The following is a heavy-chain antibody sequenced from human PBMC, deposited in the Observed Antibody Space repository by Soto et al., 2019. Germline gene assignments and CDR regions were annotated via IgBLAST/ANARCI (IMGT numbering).Heavy chain of an antibody. V-gene: IGHV3-23*01. CDR3: AKSESRYCGSSTCYENNYCHNYRDV. J-gene: IGHJ6*03. CDR2: VSGSGGTT. Sequence: EVQLLESGGGLVQPGGSLKLSCAASGFTFSTYVMTWVRQAPGKGLERVSAVSGSGGTTDYADSVKGRFTISRDNSKNTLYLRMNTLRAGDTAVYYCAKSESRYCGSSTCYENNYCHNYRDVWGKGTTVTVSS. D-gene: IGHD2-2*01. CDR1: GFTFSTYV.